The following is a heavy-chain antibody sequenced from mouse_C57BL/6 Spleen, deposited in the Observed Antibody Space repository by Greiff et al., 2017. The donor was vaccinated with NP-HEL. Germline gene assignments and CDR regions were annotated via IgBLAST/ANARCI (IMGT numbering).Heavy chain of an antibody. J-gene: IGHJ2*01. V-gene: IGHV1-42*01. CDR3: ARRGDYDDY. D-gene: IGHD2-4*01. CDR2: INPSTGGT. Sequence: DVKLQESGPELVKPGASVKISCKASGYSFTGYYMNWVKQSPEKSLEWIGEINPSTGGTTYNQKFKAKATLTVDKSSSTAYMQLKSLTSEDSAVYYCARRGDYDDYWGQGTTLTVSS. CDR1: GYSFTGYY.